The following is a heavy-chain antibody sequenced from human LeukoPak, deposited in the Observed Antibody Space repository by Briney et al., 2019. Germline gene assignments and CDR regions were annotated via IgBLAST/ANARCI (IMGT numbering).Heavy chain of an antibody. CDR2: KNPNSGNT. CDR1: GYTFTSYD. Sequence: ASVEVSCKASGYTFTSYDINWLRQATGQGLEWMGWKNPNSGNTGYAQKFQGRVTMTRNTSISTAYMELSSLRSEDTAVYYCARGRRFPLDYYYYYMDVWGKGTTVTVSS. J-gene: IGHJ6*03. V-gene: IGHV1-8*01. CDR3: ARGRRFPLDYYYYYMDV.